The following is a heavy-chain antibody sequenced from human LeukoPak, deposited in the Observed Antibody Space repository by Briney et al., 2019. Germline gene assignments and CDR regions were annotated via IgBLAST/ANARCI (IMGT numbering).Heavy chain of an antibody. CDR1: GYTFTSSY. Sequence: ASVKVPCKASGYTFTSSYIHWVRQAPGQGLEWMGIINPSGGTTIYAQKFQGRVTMTRDTSTSTVYMELSSLRSEDTAVYYCARQRGGQYEDAFDIWGQGTVVTVSS. D-gene: IGHD2-8*01. J-gene: IGHJ3*02. CDR3: ARQRGGQYEDAFDI. CDR2: INPSGGTT. V-gene: IGHV1-46*01.